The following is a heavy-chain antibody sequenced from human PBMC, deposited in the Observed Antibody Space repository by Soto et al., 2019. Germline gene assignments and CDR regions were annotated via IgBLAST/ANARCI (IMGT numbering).Heavy chain of an antibody. CDR1: GFIYSTYA. CDR3: ARAGI. CDR2: ISSSGSDI. V-gene: IGHV3-48*01. Sequence: EVQLVESGGDLVQPGGPLRLSCVASGFIYSTYAMNWVRQTPGKGLEWISYISSSGSDIHYADSVKGRFTISRDNAKNSLYLQMNSLRAEDTAVYYCARAGIWGQGTLVTVSS. J-gene: IGHJ4*02.